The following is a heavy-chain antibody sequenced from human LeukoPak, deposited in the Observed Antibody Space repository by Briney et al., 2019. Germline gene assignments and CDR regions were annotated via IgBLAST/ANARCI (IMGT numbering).Heavy chain of an antibody. CDR3: ASPPYGDYPTQPEYFQH. CDR1: GYTFTSYD. J-gene: IGHJ1*01. CDR2: MNPNSGNT. Sequence: ASVKVSCKASGYTFTSYDINWVRQATGQGLEWMGWMNPNSGNTGYAQKFQGRVTMTRNTSISTAYMELSSLRSDDTAVYYCASPPYGDYPTQPEYFQHWGQGTLVTVSS. V-gene: IGHV1-8*02. D-gene: IGHD4-17*01.